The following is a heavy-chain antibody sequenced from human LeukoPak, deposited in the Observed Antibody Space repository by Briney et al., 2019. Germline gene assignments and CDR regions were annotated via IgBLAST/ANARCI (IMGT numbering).Heavy chain of an antibody. CDR1: GFTFRNYG. CDR2: VSNEGSVT. J-gene: IGHJ4*02. Sequence: GGSLRLSCAASGFTFRNYGMHWVRQAPGKGLEWVAVVSNEGSVTYYADSVKGRFTVSRDNSMNILYLQMNSLRAEDTAVYYCAKDGLRNSGSSIGHFDYWGQGTLVTVSS. D-gene: IGHD1-26*01. CDR3: AKDGLRNSGSSIGHFDY. V-gene: IGHV3-30*18.